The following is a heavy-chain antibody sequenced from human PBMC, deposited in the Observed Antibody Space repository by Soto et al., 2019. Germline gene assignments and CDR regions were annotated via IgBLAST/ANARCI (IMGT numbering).Heavy chain of an antibody. D-gene: IGHD5-18*01. Sequence: SETLSLTCAVYGGSFSGYYWSWIRQPPGKGLEWIGEINHSGSTNYNPSLKSRVTISVDTSKNQFSLKLSSVTAADTAVYYCARGSWIHPDWRQGTLVTVSS. CDR1: GGSFSGYY. V-gene: IGHV4-34*01. CDR2: INHSGST. CDR3: ARGSWIHPD. J-gene: IGHJ4*02.